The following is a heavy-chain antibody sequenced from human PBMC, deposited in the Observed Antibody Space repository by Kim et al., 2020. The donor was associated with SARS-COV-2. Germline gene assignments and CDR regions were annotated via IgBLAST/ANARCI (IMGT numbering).Heavy chain of an antibody. Sequence: GGSLRLSCAASGFTFSSYSMNWVRQAPGKGLEWVSSISSSSSYIYYADSVKGRFTISRDNAKNSLYLQMNSLRAEDTAVYYCARGRDPANKGRGRTPLDYWGQGTLVTVSS. CDR2: ISSSSSYI. J-gene: IGHJ4*02. D-gene: IGHD3-10*01. V-gene: IGHV3-21*01. CDR1: GFTFSSYS. CDR3: ARGRDPANKGRGRTPLDY.